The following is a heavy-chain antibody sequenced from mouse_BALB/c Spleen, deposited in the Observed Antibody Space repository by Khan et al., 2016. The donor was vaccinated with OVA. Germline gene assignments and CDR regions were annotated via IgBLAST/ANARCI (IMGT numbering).Heavy chain of an antibody. D-gene: IGHD1-1*02. V-gene: IGHV1S81*02. CDR1: GYTFTSYY. J-gene: IGHJ3*01. CDR2: IIPSNGDT. CDR3: TRSGWAAFAY. Sequence: QVQLQQPGAELVKPGASGKWSCKASGYTFTSYYMYWVKQRPGQGLEWMGGIIPSNGDTNFNEKFKSKATLTVDKSSSKAYMQLSSLTSEDSAVYYCTRSGWAAFAYWGQGTLVTVSA.